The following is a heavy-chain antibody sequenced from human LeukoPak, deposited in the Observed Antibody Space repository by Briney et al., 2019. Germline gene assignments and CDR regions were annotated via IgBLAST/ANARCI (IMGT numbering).Heavy chain of an antibody. CDR2: IYYSGST. CDR1: GGSISSGDYY. V-gene: IGHV4-30-4*01. J-gene: IGHJ4*02. CDR3: VRYYYTSGSYSYFDY. D-gene: IGHD3-10*01. Sequence: SETLSLTCTVSGGSISSGDYYWSWIRQPPGKGLEWIGYIYYSGSTYYNPSLKSRATISVDTSKNQFSLKLSSVTAADTAVYYCVRYYYTSGSYSYFDYWGQGTLVTVSS.